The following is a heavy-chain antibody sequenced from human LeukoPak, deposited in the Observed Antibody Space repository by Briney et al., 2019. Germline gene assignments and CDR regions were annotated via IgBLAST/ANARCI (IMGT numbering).Heavy chain of an antibody. D-gene: IGHD1-1*01. J-gene: IGHJ3*02. V-gene: IGHV4-59*08. CDR2: IYSTGSI. CDR3: ARWNLDLAYDI. CDR1: GGSFSNYY. Sequence: SETLSRTCTLSGGSFSNYYWTWIRQPPGKGLEWLGYIYSTGSISYNPSLESRVTISIDTSKNTFSLKLTSVTAADTAVYFCARWNLDLAYDIWGQGTLVTVSS.